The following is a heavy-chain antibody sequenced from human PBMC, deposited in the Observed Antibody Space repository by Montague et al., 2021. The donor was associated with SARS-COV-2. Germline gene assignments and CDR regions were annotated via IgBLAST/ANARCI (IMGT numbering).Heavy chain of an antibody. CDR1: GGSVSGYY. Sequence: SETLSLTCAISGGSVSGYYWAWIRQPPGKGLEWIGYMYYTGTSNYNPSLKSRVPMSIDTSKTHFSLNLTSVAAADTGVYYCARGLGSTSMFRFFDYWGHGAQVTVSS. V-gene: IGHV4-59*02. CDR3: ARGLGSTSMFRFFDY. D-gene: IGHD3-10*02. CDR2: MYYTGTS. J-gene: IGHJ4*03.